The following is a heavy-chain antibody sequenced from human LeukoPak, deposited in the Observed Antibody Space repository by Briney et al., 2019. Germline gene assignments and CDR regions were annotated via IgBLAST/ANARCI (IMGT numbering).Heavy chain of an antibody. CDR1: GFTFSSYW. D-gene: IGHD3-10*01. Sequence: GGSLRLSCAASGFTFSSYWMTWVRQAPGKGLEWVSAITGSGDSAYYADSVKGRFTISRDNPKNTLYVKRTPVRPGNRPVFNWAGDKGGPGCGDLFESHFFVFIIWGQGTMVTFSS. V-gene: IGHV3-23*01. CDR2: ITGSGDSA. CDR3: AGDKGGPGCGDLFESHFFVFII. J-gene: IGHJ3*02.